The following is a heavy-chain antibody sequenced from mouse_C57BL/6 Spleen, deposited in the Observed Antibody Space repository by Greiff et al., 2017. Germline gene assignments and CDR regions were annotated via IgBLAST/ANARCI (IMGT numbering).Heavy chain of an antibody. CDR2: TRNNANNHAT. CDR1: VFTFRDAC. V-gene: IGHV6-6*01. D-gene: IGHD1-1*01. CDR3: TRRHYYGSTLYWYFDV. Sequence: DVKLVESGGGLVPPAGSMTLSCAVSVFTFRDACLVCDRQPLAGGPLVVIDTRNNANNHATYSSESVKGRFTISRDDSKSSVYLQMNSLRAEDTGIYYCTRRHYYGSTLYWYFDVWGTGTTVTVSS. J-gene: IGHJ1*03.